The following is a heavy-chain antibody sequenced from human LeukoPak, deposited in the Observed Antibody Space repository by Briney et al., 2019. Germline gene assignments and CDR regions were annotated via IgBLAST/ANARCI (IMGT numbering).Heavy chain of an antibody. CDR1: GFTFSTYS. CDR3: VRDPDALDF. Sequence: GGSLRLSCKASGFTFSTYSMNWVRQAPGKRLERVSYIRSSGSPRYYADSVKGRFTISRDDAKSSLYLQMDNLRDEDTAVYYCVRDPDALDFWGQGTLVTVSP. J-gene: IGHJ4*02. V-gene: IGHV3-48*02. CDR2: IRSSGSPR.